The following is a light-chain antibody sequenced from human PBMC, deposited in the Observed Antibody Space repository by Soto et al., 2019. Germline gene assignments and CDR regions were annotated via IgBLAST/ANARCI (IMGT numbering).Light chain of an antibody. CDR3: LSFDSSLSVV. CDR2: GNT. V-gene: IGLV1-40*01. CDR1: SSNIGAGYD. J-gene: IGLJ2*01. Sequence: QPVLTQPPSVSGAPGQRVTISCTGSSSNIGAGYDVHWYQQLPGRAPKLLIYGNTNRPSGVPDRFSGSKSGTSASLAITGLQAGDEADYYCLSFDSSLSVVFGGGTKVTVL.